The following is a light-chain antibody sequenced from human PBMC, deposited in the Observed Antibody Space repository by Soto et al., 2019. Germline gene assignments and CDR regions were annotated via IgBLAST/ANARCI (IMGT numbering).Light chain of an antibody. CDR2: EVN. Sequence: QSALTQPASVSGSPGQSITISCTGTSSDVGRYNFVSWYQQLPGKAPKLILYEVNNRSSGVSYRYSGSKSGSTASLTISGLQADDEGSYYCSSYSSSSPWVFGGGTKVTVL. CDR1: SSDVGRYNF. CDR3: SSYSSSSPWV. V-gene: IGLV2-14*01. J-gene: IGLJ3*02.